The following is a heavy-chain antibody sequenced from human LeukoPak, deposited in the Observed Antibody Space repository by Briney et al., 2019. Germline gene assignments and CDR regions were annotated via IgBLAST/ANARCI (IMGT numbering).Heavy chain of an antibody. D-gene: IGHD3-3*01. CDR1: GYSISSGYY. V-gene: IGHV4-38-2*01. CDR2: IYHSGST. Sequence: SETLSLTXAVSGYSISSGYYWGWIRQPPGKGLEWIGSIYHSGSTYYNPSLKSRVTISVDTSKNQFSLKLSSVTAADTAVYYCARQSLYYDFWSALDYYMDVWGKGTTVTVSS. J-gene: IGHJ6*03. CDR3: ARQSLYYDFWSALDYYMDV.